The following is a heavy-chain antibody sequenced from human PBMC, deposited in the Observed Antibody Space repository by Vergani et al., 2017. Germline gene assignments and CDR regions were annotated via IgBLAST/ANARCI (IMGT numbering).Heavy chain of an antibody. Sequence: QVQLVESGGGVVQPGRSLRLSCAASGFIFSNYGMHWVRQAPGKGLEWVAVIWYDGSNKYYPDSVKGRFTISRDNSKKTLYMQINSLRASDTAVYYCAKCRVGRAARPSDHYYYYMDVWGKGSTVTVSS. D-gene: IGHD6-6*01. CDR3: AKCRVGRAARPSDHYYYYMDV. CDR1: GFIFSNYG. V-gene: IGHV3-33*06. J-gene: IGHJ6*03. CDR2: IWYDGSNK.